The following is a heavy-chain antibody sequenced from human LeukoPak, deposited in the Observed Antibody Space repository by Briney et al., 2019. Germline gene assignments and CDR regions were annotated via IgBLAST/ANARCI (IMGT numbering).Heavy chain of an antibody. CDR3: ARAPITIFGVDSAIPYSGMDV. CDR1: GGSISSGGYY. D-gene: IGHD3-3*01. CDR2: IYYRGST. V-gene: IGHV4-31*03. J-gene: IGHJ6*02. Sequence: SSQTLSLTCTVSGGSISSGGYYWSWIRQHPGKGLEWIGYIYYRGSTYYNPSLKSRVTISVDTSKNQFSLKLSSVTAADTAVYYRARAPITIFGVDSAIPYSGMDVWGQGTTVTVSS.